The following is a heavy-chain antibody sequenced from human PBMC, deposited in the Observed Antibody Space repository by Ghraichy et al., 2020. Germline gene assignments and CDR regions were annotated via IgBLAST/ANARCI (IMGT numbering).Heavy chain of an antibody. CDR3: ARAGYYPYYMDV. Sequence: SETLSLTCTVSGGSISSYYWSWIRQPPGKGLEWIGYMYYSGSTNYNPSLKSRVTISVDTSKNQFSLKLSSVTAADTAVYYCARAGYYPYYMDVWGKGTTVTVSS. CDR1: GGSISSYY. CDR2: MYYSGST. J-gene: IGHJ6*03. D-gene: IGHD3-10*01. V-gene: IGHV4-59*01.